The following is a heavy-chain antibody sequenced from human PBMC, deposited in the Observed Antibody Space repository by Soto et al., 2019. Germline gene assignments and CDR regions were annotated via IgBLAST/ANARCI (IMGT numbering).Heavy chain of an antibody. CDR1: GLTFSNYW. Sequence: EVQLVESGGGLVQPGGSLRLSCVVSGLTFSNYWMSWVRQAPGKGLEWVANINRDGSETYDVDSVKGRFTISRDNIKNSLYLQMTSLRAEDTAVYYCARPARECSSPGCANWGQGTLVTVSS. CDR3: ARPARECSSPGCAN. D-gene: IGHD2-2*01. V-gene: IGHV3-7*01. CDR2: INRDGSET. J-gene: IGHJ4*02.